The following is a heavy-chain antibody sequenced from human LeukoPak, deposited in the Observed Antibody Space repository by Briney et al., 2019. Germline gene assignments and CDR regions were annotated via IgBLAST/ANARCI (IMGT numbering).Heavy chain of an antibody. CDR1: GFTVSSNY. J-gene: IGHJ6*03. V-gene: IGHV3-66*01. CDR3: ARDNYYYDSSGDYYYYYYMDV. D-gene: IGHD3-22*01. Sequence: GGSLRLSCAASGFTVSSNYMSWVRQAPGKGLEWVSVIYSGGSTYYADSVKGRFTISRDNSKNTLYLQMNSLRAEDTAVYYCARDNYYYDSSGDYYYYYYMDVWGKGTTVTISS. CDR2: IYSGGST.